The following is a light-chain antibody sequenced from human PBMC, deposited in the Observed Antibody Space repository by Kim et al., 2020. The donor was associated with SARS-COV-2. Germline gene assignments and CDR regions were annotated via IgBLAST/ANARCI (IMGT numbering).Light chain of an antibody. CDR1: SLRSYY. CDR3: NSRDSSGNHPV. CDR2: GKN. V-gene: IGLV3-19*01. J-gene: IGLJ2*01. Sequence: SSELTQDPAVSVALGQTVRITCQGDSLRSYYASWYQQKPGQAPVLVIYGKNNRPSGIPDRFSGSSSGNTASFTITGAQAEDEADYYCNSRDSSGNHPVFGGGTQLTVL.